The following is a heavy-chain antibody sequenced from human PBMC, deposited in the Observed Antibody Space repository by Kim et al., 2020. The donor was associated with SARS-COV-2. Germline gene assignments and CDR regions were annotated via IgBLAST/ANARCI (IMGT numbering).Heavy chain of an antibody. CDR1: GYSFTSYW. Sequence: GESLKISCTGSGYSFTSYWITWARQMPGKGLEWMGMIDPSDSYVKYSPSFQGHVTISADRSITTAYLQWRSLKASDSAMYYCARRSRDGYNLIDHWGQGTLVTVSS. J-gene: IGHJ4*02. CDR3: ARRSRDGYNLIDH. D-gene: IGHD5-12*01. CDR2: IDPSDSYV. V-gene: IGHV5-10-1*01.